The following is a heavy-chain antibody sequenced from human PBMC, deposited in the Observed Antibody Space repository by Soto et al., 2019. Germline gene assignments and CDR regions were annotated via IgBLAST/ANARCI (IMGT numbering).Heavy chain of an antibody. CDR2: IIPVSGAA. CDR1: GGTFGSYA. D-gene: IGHD1-26*01. J-gene: IGHJ5*02. Sequence: SVKVSCKASGGTFGSYAFSWVRQAPGQGLEWMGGIIPVSGAAHYAQKLQGRVTMTTDTSTSTAYMELRSLRSDDTAVYYCARDLSYSGSYGWFDPWGQGTLVTVSS. V-gene: IGHV1-69*05. CDR3: ARDLSYSGSYGWFDP.